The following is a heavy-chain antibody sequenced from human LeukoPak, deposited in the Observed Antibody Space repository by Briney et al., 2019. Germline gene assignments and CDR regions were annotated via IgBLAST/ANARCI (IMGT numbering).Heavy chain of an antibody. CDR3: ARHCGSGGSCYSGSFDY. CDR2: IYPGDSDT. CDR1: GSIFTSYW. J-gene: IGHJ4*02. V-gene: IGHV5-51*01. D-gene: IGHD2-15*01. Sequence: GASLQISCKGSGSIFTSYWIGGVRPLPGKGLEWMGIIYPGDSDTRYSPSFQGQVTISADKSISTAYLQWSSLKASDTAMYYCARHCGSGGSCYSGSFDYWGQGTLVTVSS.